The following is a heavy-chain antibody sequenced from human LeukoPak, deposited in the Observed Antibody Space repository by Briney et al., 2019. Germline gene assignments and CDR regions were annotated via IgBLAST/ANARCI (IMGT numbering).Heavy chain of an antibody. CDR2: IYASGST. J-gene: IGHJ6*03. CDR1: GGSISSGSYY. D-gene: IGHD3-10*01. V-gene: IGHV4-61*02. CDR3: VRDLGSMARGSRRGDDDYYYYMDV. Sequence: SSETLSLTCTVSGGSISSGSYYWSWIRQPAGKGLEWIVRIYASGSTNYNPSVKSRVTMSLDTSKNQFSLKLSSVTAAGTAVYYCVRDLGSMARGSRRGDDDYYYYMDVWGKGTTVIISS.